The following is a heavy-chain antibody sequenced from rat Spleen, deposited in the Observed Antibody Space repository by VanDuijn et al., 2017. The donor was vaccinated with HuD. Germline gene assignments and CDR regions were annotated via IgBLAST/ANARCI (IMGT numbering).Heavy chain of an antibody. CDR3: ARGWEGVMDA. CDR2: ISYDGSST. D-gene: IGHD1-11*01. J-gene: IGHJ4*01. V-gene: IGHV5-29*01. CDR1: GFTFSDYY. Sequence: EVQLVESDGGLVQPGRSLKLSCAASGFTFSDYYMAWVRQAPTKGLEWVATISYDGSSTYYRDAVKGRFTISRDNAKSTLYLQMDSLRSEDTATNYCARGWEGVMDAWGQGASVTVSS.